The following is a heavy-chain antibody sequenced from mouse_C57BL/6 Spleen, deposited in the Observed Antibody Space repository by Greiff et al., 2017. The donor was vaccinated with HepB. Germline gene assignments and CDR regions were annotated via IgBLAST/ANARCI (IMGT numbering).Heavy chain of an antibody. Sequence: EVKLQESGPELVKPGASVKISCKASGYSFTDYNMNWVKQSNGKSLEWIGVINPNYGTTSYNQKFKGKATLTVDQSSSTAYMQLNSLTSEDSAVYYCARRRDYYGSSYGFAYWGQGTLVTVSA. CDR3: ARRRDYYGSSYGFAY. CDR2: INPNYGTT. J-gene: IGHJ3*01. V-gene: IGHV1-39*01. D-gene: IGHD1-1*01. CDR1: GYSFTDYN.